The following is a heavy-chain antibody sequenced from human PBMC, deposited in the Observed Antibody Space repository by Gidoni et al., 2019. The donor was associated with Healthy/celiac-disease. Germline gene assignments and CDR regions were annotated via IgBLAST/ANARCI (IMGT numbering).Heavy chain of an antibody. CDR2: ISSSSSYI. CDR3: ARDLAVAGNDAFDI. CDR1: GFTFSSYS. D-gene: IGHD6-19*01. J-gene: IGHJ3*02. V-gene: IGHV3-21*01. Sequence: EVQLVVSGGGLVKPGGSLRLSCAASGFTFSSYSMNWVRKAPGKGLEWVSSISSSSSYIYYADSVKGRFTISRDNAKNSLYLQMNSLRAEDTAVYYCARDLAVAGNDAFDIWGQGTMVTVSS.